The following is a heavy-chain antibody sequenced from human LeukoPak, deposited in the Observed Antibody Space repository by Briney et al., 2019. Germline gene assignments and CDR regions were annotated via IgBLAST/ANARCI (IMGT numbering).Heavy chain of an antibody. CDR3: ARAYNWNYGWFDP. Sequence: SQTLSLTCAVSGGSISSGGYSWSWIRQPPGKGLEWIGYIYHSGSTYYNPSLKSRVTISVDRSKNQFSLKLSSVTAADTAVYYCARAYNWNYGWFDPWGQGTLVTVPS. J-gene: IGHJ5*02. V-gene: IGHV4-30-2*01. CDR2: IYHSGST. D-gene: IGHD1-7*01. CDR1: GGSISSGGYS.